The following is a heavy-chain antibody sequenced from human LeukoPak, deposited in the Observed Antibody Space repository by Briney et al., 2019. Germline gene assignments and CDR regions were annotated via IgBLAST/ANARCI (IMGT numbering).Heavy chain of an antibody. CDR2: INTDGSSM. D-gene: IGHD3-10*01. V-gene: IGHV3-74*01. Sequence: GGSLRLSCAASGFTFRNYWMHWVRQAPGKGLVWVSRINTDGSSMTYADSVKGRFTISRDNAKNTLYLQMDSLGAEDTAVYYCAGSRSFDYWGQGTLVTVSS. CDR1: GFTFRNYW. CDR3: AGSRSFDY. J-gene: IGHJ4*02.